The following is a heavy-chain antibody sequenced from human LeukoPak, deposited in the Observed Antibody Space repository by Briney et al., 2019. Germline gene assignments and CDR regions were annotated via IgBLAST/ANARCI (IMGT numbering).Heavy chain of an antibody. J-gene: IGHJ4*02. V-gene: IGHV3-21*01. CDR3: ARVKSSGWYAPLDY. CDR2: ISSSSSYI. D-gene: IGHD6-19*01. CDR1: GFTFSSYS. Sequence: PGGSLRLSCAASGFTFSSYSMNWVRQAPGKGLEWVSSISSSSSYIYYADSVKGRFTISRDNSKKSPYLQMNSLRAEDTAVYYCARVKSSGWYAPLDYWGQGTLVTVSS.